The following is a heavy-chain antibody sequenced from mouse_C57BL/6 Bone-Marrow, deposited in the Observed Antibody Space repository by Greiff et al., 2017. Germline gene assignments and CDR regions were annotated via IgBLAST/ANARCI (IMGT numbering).Heavy chain of an antibody. V-gene: IGHV1-82*01. D-gene: IGHD1-1*01. CDR1: GYAFSSSW. Sequence: QVQLQQSGPELVKPGASVKISCKASGYAFSSSWMNWVKQRPGKGLEWIGRIYPGDGDTNYNGKFKGKATLTADKSSSTAYMQLSSLTSEDSAVYFCVLLRCFDYWGQGTTLTVSS. J-gene: IGHJ2*01. CDR2: IYPGDGDT. CDR3: VLLRCFDY.